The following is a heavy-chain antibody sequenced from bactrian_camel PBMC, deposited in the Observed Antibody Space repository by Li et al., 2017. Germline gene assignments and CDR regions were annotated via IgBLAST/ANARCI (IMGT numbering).Heavy chain of an antibody. J-gene: IGHJ4*01. CDR1: GYTYSTYC. D-gene: IGHD3*01. CDR2: IDDDGVT. Sequence: HVQLVESGGGLVQPGGSLRLSCAASGYTYSTYCRAWFRQAPGKERGEVALIDDDGVTTYARSVKGRFTISRDNAKNTLYLQMNNLKPEDTATYYCVAGGARSGSWCYGEWGQGTQVTVS. V-gene: IGHV3S53*01. CDR3: VAGGARSGSWCYGE.